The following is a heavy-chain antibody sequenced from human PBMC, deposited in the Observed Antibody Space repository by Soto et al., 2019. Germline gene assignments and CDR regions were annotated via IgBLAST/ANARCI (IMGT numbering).Heavy chain of an antibody. V-gene: IGHV1-69*13. Sequence: ASVKVSCKASGGTFSSYAISWVQQAPGQGLEWMGGIIPIFGTANYAQKFQGRVTITADESTSTAYMELSSLRSEDTAVYYCAREETYYDFWSGQINYYYYGMDVWGQGTTVTVSS. J-gene: IGHJ6*02. CDR2: IIPIFGTA. D-gene: IGHD3-3*01. CDR1: GGTFSSYA. CDR3: AREETYYDFWSGQINYYYYGMDV.